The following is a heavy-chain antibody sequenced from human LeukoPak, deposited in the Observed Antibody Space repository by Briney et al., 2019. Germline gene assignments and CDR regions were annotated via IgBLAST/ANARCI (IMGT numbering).Heavy chain of an antibody. CDR3: ARAAWGWNGWVNGAFDI. CDR2: ISYDGSNK. J-gene: IGHJ3*02. D-gene: IGHD3-3*01. Sequence: PGGSLRLSCAASGFTFSSYAMHWVRQAPGKGLEWVAVISYDGSNKYYADSVKGRFTISRDNSKNTLYLQMNSPRAEDTAVYYCARAAWGWNGWVNGAFDIWGQGTMVTVSS. V-gene: IGHV3-30-3*01. CDR1: GFTFSSYA.